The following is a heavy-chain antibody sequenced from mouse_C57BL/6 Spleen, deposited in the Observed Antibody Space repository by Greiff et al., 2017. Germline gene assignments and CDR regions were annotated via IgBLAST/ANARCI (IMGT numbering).Heavy chain of an antibody. J-gene: IGHJ1*03. V-gene: IGHV1-81*01. D-gene: IGHD2-3*01. CDR1: GYTFTSYG. CDR3: ARKGWLLRLGYVDV. Sequence: QVQLQQSGAELARPGASVKLSCKASGYTFTSYGISWVKQRTGQGLEWIGEIYPRSGNTYYNEKFKGKATLTADKSSSTAYMERRSLTSEDSAVYFWARKGWLLRLGYVDVWGTGTTVTVSS. CDR2: IYPRSGNT.